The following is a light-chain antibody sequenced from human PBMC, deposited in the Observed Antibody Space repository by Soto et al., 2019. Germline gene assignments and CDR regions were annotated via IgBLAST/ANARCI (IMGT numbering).Light chain of an antibody. CDR1: QSITGW. J-gene: IGKJ2*01. V-gene: IGKV1-5*01. CDR3: QQYNSYSSYT. Sequence: DIQMTQSPSTLSASVGDRVTITCRASQSITGWLAWYQQKPGKAPKLLIYDASSLASGVPSRFSGSGSGTDFTLTISSLQPDDFATYYCQQYNSYSSYTFGQGTRLEIK. CDR2: DAS.